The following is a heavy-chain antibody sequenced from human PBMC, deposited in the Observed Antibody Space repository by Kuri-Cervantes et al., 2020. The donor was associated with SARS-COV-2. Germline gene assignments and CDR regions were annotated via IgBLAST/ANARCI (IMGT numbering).Heavy chain of an antibody. CDR3: ARMGDGYDFEY. V-gene: IGHV2-70*04. CDR1: GFSLNTNGNR. J-gene: IGHJ4*02. CDR2: IDWDDDK. D-gene: IGHD5-24*01. Sequence: SGTTLVKPTETLTVTCTFSGFSLNTNGNRVSWIRQTPGKALEWLARIDWDDDKFYSTSLKSRLIIPKDTSKNQVVLTLTNVDPGDTGTYYCARMGDGYDFEYWGQGTVVTVSS.